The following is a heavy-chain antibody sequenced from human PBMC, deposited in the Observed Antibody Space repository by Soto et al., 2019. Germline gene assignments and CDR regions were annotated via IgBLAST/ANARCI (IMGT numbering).Heavy chain of an antibody. CDR1: GYTFTSYD. D-gene: IGHD5-12*01. CDR3: ARVPQRKWLRFSYYYMDV. V-gene: IGHV1-8*01. Sequence: QVQLVQSGAEVKKPGASVKVSCKASGYTFTSYDINWVRQATGQGLEWMGWMNPNSGNTGYAQKFQVRVTMTRNTSISTAYMELSSLRSEDTAVYYCARVPQRKWLRFSYYYMDVWGKGTTVTVSS. CDR2: MNPNSGNT. J-gene: IGHJ6*03.